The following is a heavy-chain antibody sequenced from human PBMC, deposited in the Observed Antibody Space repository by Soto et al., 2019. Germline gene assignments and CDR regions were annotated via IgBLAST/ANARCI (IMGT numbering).Heavy chain of an antibody. D-gene: IGHD6-13*01. CDR2: IYYSGST. Sequence: QVQLQESGPGLVKPSQTLSLTCTVSGGSISSGDYYWSWIRQPPGKGLEWIGYIYYSGSTYYNPSLMSRVTRXXDXAXXQCSLKLSSVTAADTAVYYCAGGYSSSWRYNWFDPWGQGTLVTVSS. CDR3: AGGYSSSWRYNWFDP. J-gene: IGHJ5*02. CDR1: GGSISSGDYY. V-gene: IGHV4-30-4*01.